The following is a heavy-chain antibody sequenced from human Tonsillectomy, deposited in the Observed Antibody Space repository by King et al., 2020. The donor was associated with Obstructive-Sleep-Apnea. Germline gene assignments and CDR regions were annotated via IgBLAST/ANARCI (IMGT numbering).Heavy chain of an antibody. CDR1: GFTFTSYG. CDR2: ISYDESNK. J-gene: IGHJ4*02. V-gene: IGHV3-30*18. Sequence: QLQESGGGVVQPGRSLRLSCAASGFTFTSYGMHWVRQAPGKGLEWVAVISYDESNKYYADSVKGRFTISRDNSKNTLYLQMNSLRVEDTAVYYCAKCYNSGSYYNGPRDWGQGTLVTVSS. D-gene: IGHD3-10*01. CDR3: AKCYNSGSYYNGPRD.